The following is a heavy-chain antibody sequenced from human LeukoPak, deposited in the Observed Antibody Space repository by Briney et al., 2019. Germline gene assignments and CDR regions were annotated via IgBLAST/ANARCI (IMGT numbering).Heavy chain of an antibody. V-gene: IGHV3-48*02. CDR3: ARESSGWYVQFGDY. CDR2: ISSSSSTI. J-gene: IGHJ4*02. CDR1: GFTFSSYS. D-gene: IGHD6-19*01. Sequence: GGSLRLSCAASGFTFSSYSMNWVRQAPGKGLEWVSYISSSSSTIYYADSVKGRFTISRDKAKNSLYLQMNSLRDEDTAVYYCARESSGWYVQFGDYWGQGTLVTVSS.